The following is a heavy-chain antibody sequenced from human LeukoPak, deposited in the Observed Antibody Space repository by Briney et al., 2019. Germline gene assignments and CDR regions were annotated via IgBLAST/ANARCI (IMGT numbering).Heavy chain of an antibody. J-gene: IGHJ5*02. Sequence: SETPSLTCAVSGYSISSGYYWGWIRQPPGKGLEWIGSIYHSGSTYYNPSLKSRVTISVDTSKNQFSLKLSSVTAADTAVYYCARDVYKQLPGGFDPWGQGTLVTVSS. V-gene: IGHV4-38-2*02. CDR2: IYHSGST. D-gene: IGHD6-6*01. CDR3: ARDVYKQLPGGFDP. CDR1: GYSISSGYY.